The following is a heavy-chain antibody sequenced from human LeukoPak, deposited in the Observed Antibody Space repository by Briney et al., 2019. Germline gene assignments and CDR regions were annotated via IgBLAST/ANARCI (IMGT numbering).Heavy chain of an antibody. CDR2: ISSSGSTI. CDR1: GFTFSSYE. J-gene: IGHJ4*02. Sequence: SGGSLRLSCAASGFTFSSYEMDSVRQAPGKGLEWVSYISSSGSTIYYADSVKGRFTISRDNAKNTLYLQMNSLRAEDTAVYYRAKLDGERGYWGQGTLVTVSS. D-gene: IGHD3-10*01. V-gene: IGHV3-48*03. CDR3: AKLDGERGY.